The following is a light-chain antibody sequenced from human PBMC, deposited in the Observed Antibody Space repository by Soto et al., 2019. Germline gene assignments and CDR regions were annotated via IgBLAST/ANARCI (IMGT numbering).Light chain of an antibody. Sequence: SVLTQPPSASGTPGQRVTISCSGSSSNIGSNYVYWYQQLPGTAPKLLIYRNYQRPSGVPDRFSGSKSGTSASLAISGLRSDDEADYYCAAWDDSLSGVVFGGGTKLTVL. CDR2: RNY. CDR3: AAWDDSLSGVV. CDR1: SSNIGSNY. J-gene: IGLJ2*01. V-gene: IGLV1-47*01.